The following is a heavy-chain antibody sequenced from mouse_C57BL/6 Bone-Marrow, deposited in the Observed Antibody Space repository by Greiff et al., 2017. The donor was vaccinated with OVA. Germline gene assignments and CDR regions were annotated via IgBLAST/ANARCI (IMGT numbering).Heavy chain of an antibody. V-gene: IGHV1-4*01. CDR2: INPSSGYT. CDR1: GYTFTSYT. J-gene: IGHJ1*03. CDR3: ARRAYGYDGLWYFDV. D-gene: IGHD2-2*01. Sequence: QVHVKQSGAELARPGASVQMSCKASGYTFTSYTMHWVKQRPGQGLEWIGYINPSSGYTKYNQKFKDKATLTADKSSSTAYMQLSSLTSEDSAVYYCARRAYGYDGLWYFDVWGTGTTVTVSS.